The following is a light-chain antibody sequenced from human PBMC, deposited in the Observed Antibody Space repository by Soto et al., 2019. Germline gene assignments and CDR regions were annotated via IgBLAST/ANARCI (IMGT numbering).Light chain of an antibody. Sequence: DIQLTQSPSFLSASVGDRVTITCRASQGIRSYLAWYRQRPGKAPELLIYGASTLRPGGASRFSGSGSGTEFTLTMSSLQPEDFATYFCQQLNTFPTFFTVRPGTKVDI. CDR1: QGIRSY. CDR2: GAS. V-gene: IGKV1-9*01. J-gene: IGKJ3*01. CDR3: QQLNTFPTFFT.